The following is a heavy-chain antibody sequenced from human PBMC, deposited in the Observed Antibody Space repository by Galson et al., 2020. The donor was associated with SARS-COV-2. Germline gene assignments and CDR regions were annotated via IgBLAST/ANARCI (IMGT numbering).Heavy chain of an antibody. CDR2: IYWDDDK. V-gene: IGHV2-5*02. CDR3: AHRGIAVAGRPYFDY. J-gene: IGHJ4*02. D-gene: IGHD6-19*01. CDR1: GFSLSTSGVG. Sequence: SGPTLVKPTPTLTLTCTFSGFSLSTSGVGVGWIRQPPGQALEWLAPIYWDDDKRYSPSLKSRLTITKDTSKNQVVLTMTNMDPVDTATYYCAHRGIAVAGRPYFDYWGQGTLVTVSS.